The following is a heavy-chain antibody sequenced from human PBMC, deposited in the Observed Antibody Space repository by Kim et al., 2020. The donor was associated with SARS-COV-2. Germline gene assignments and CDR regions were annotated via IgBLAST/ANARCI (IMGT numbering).Heavy chain of an antibody. CDR3: TRSGWLYDYGMDV. D-gene: IGHD6-19*01. J-gene: IGHJ6*02. Sequence: GGSLRLSCAASGFNFDDFSMHWGRQAPGKGLEWVSLISWDGGSTYYADSVRGRFTISRDNSKNSLYLHMNSLRSEDTALYYCTRSGWLYDYGMDVWGQGTTVTVSS. CDR1: GFNFDDFS. CDR2: ISWDGGST. V-gene: IGHV3-43*01.